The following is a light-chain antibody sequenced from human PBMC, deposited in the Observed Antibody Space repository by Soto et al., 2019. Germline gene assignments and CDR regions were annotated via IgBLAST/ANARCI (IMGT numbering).Light chain of an antibody. V-gene: IGLV1-47*01. Sequence: QSVLTQPPSASGTPGQRVTISCSGSSSNIGSNYVYWYQQLPGTALKLLIYRNNQRPSGVTDRFSGSKSGTSASLAISGLRSEDEADYYCAAWDDSLSGWVFGGGTKLTV. CDR3: AAWDDSLSGWV. CDR2: RNN. J-gene: IGLJ3*02. CDR1: SSNIGSNY.